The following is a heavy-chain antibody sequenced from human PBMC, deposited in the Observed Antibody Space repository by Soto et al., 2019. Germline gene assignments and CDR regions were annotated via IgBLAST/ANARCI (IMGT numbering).Heavy chain of an antibody. CDR2: IYYSGST. V-gene: IGHV4-59*01. CDR1: GGSISSYY. CDR3: ASRYGGNFDY. D-gene: IGHD3-16*01. J-gene: IGHJ4*02. Sequence: QVQLQESGPGLVKPSETLSLTCTVSGGSISSYYWSWIRQPPGKGMEWIGYIYYSGSTNYNPSLKIRVTMTVHTAKNQFSLKLSTVTAADTAVYYCASRYGGNFDYWGQGTLVTVSS.